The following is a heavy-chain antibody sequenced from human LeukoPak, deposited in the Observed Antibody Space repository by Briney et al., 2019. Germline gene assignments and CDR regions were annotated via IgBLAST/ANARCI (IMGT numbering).Heavy chain of an antibody. D-gene: IGHD6-19*01. CDR1: GFTFSQYA. Sequence: GGSLRLSCAASGFTFSQYAMTWVRQAPGKGLDWVSSISNTGERTYYADSVKGRFTISRDNSKNTLYLQMNSLRAEDTAVYYCARRSGIAVAGAFDYWGQGTLVTVSS. CDR2: ISNTGERT. CDR3: ARRSGIAVAGAFDY. V-gene: IGHV3-23*01. J-gene: IGHJ4*02.